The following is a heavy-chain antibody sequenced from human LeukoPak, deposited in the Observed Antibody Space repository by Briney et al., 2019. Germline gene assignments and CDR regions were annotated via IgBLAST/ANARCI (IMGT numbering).Heavy chain of an antibody. Sequence: GGSLRLSCAASGYTFSSYAMSWVRQAPGKGLEWVSAISGSGGSTYYADSVKGRFTISRDNSKNTLYLQMNSLRAEDTAVYYCAKDKWQWELSPFDYWGQGTLVTVSS. CDR1: GYTFSSYA. CDR2: ISGSGGST. CDR3: AKDKWQWELSPFDY. D-gene: IGHD1-26*01. J-gene: IGHJ4*02. V-gene: IGHV3-23*01.